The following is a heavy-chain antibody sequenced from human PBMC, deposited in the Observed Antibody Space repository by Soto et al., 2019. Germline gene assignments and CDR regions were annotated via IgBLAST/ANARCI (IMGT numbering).Heavy chain of an antibody. CDR1: GFTFTSSA. D-gene: IGHD2-2*01. V-gene: IGHV1-58*02. Sequence: ASVKVSCKASGFTFTSSAMQWVRQARGQRLEWIGWIVVGSGNTNYPQKFQERVTITRDMSKSTAFMELSSLRSEDTDVYYCAAGVNKYCSSTSCGDYYYYYYMDVWGKGTTVTVSS. J-gene: IGHJ6*03. CDR3: AAGVNKYCSSTSCGDYYYYYYMDV. CDR2: IVVGSGNT.